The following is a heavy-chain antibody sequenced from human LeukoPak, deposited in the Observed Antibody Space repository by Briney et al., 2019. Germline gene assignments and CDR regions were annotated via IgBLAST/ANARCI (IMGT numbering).Heavy chain of an antibody. CDR3: ASLSYYDILTGYYGEAYFDY. CDR2: IYPGDSDT. CDR1: GYSFTSYW. Sequence: GESLKISCKGSGYSFTSYWIGWVRQMPGKGLEWMGIIYPGDSDTRYSPSFQGQVTISADKSISTAYLQWSSLKASHTAMYYCASLSYYDILTGYYGEAYFDYWGQGTLVTVSS. V-gene: IGHV5-51*01. J-gene: IGHJ4*02. D-gene: IGHD3-9*01.